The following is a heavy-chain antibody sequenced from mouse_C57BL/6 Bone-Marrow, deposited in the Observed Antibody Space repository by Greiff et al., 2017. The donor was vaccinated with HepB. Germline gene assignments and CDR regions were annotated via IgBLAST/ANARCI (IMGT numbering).Heavy chain of an antibody. J-gene: IGHJ1*03. D-gene: IGHD1-1*01. Sequence: QVQLKESGAELVRPGASVKMSCKASGYTFTSYNMHWVKQTPRQGLEWIGAIYPGNGDTSYNQKFKGKATLTVDKSSSTAYMQLSSLTSEDSAVYFCARDYYGSSYRWYFDVWGTGTTVTVSS. V-gene: IGHV1-12*01. CDR3: ARDYYGSSYRWYFDV. CDR1: GYTFTSYN. CDR2: IYPGNGDT.